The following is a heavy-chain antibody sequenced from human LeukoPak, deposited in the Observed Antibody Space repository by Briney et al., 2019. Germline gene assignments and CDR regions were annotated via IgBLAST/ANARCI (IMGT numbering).Heavy chain of an antibody. CDR3: ARVYTSWSFDY. CDR2: VYYSGNT. CDR1: XVSXXNYX. D-gene: IGHD2-2*02. Sequence: SETLSLTCSVSXVSXXNYXXTXIRXPPGKXXEWVGYVYYSGNTNYNPSLKSRVTISVDTSKNQFSLRLTSVTAADTAVYYCARVYTSWSFDYWGQGTLVTVSS. J-gene: IGHJ4*02. V-gene: IGHV4-59*01.